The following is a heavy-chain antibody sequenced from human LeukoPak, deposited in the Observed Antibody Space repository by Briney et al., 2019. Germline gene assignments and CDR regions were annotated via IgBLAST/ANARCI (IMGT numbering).Heavy chain of an antibody. CDR3: ARAREGIAGRNGAFDI. J-gene: IGHJ3*02. Sequence: PSETLSLTCTVSGYSISSGYYWGWIRQPPGKGLEWIGSIYHSGSAYYNPSLKSRITISVDTSKNQFSLKLSSVTAADTAVYYCARAREGIAGRNGAFDIWGQGTMVTVSS. V-gene: IGHV4-38-2*02. CDR2: IYHSGSA. D-gene: IGHD6-13*01. CDR1: GYSISSGYY.